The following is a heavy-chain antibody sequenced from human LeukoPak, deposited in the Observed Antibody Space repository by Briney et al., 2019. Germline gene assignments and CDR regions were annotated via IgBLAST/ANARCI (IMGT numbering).Heavy chain of an antibody. CDR3: ATSITIFGVGG. D-gene: IGHD3-3*01. Sequence: GGPLRLSCAASGFTFSSYEMNWVRQAPGKGLEWVSYISSSGSTIYYADSVKGRFTISRDNAKNSLYLQMNSLRAEDTAVYYCATSITIFGVGGWGQGTMVTVSS. J-gene: IGHJ3*01. V-gene: IGHV3-48*03. CDR1: GFTFSSYE. CDR2: ISSSGSTI.